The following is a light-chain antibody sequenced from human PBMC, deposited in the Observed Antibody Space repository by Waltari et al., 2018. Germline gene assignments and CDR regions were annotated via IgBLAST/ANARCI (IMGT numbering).Light chain of an antibody. CDR1: QSINNY. V-gene: IGKV1-39*01. CDR3: QQSASSLLT. CDR2: GAS. J-gene: IGKJ4*02. Sequence: TWRTRQSINNYLDWYQQKPGKAPKLLIYGASNLESGVPSRFSGSGSGADFTLTISSLQPEDFATYYCQQSASSLLTFGGGTKVEIK.